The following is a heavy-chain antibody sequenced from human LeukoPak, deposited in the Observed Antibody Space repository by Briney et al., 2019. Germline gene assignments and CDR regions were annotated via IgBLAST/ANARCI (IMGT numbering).Heavy chain of an antibody. CDR2: IYYSGGT. CDR1: GGSISGYY. Sequence: SETLSLTCTVSGGSISGYYWSWVRQPPGKGLEWIGYIYYSGGTSYNPSLKSRVTISVDTSKNQFSLKLSSVTAADTAVYYCARGGSSGWSYYYYYYYMDVWGKGTTVTVSS. J-gene: IGHJ6*03. D-gene: IGHD6-19*01. V-gene: IGHV4-59*08. CDR3: ARGGSSGWSYYYYYYYMDV.